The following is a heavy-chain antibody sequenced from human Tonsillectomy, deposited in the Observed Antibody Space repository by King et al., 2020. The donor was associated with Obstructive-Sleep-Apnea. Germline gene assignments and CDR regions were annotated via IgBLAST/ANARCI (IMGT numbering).Heavy chain of an antibody. D-gene: IGHD5-12*01. CDR3: ARGKSDIVATEPYFDY. V-gene: IGHV4-38-2*02. J-gene: IGHJ4*02. CDR2: IYHSGST. CDR1: GYSISSGYY. Sequence: VQLQESGPGLVKPSETLSLTCTVSGYSISSGYYWGWIRQPPGKGLEWIGSIYHSGSTYYNPSLKSRVTISVDTSKNQFSLKLSSVTAADTAVYYCARGKSDIVATEPYFDYWGQGTLVTVSS.